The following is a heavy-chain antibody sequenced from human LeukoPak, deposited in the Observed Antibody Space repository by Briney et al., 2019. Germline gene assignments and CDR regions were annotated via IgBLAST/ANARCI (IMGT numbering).Heavy chain of an antibody. CDR2: IIPIFGTA. CDR1: GGTFSSYA. D-gene: IGHD2-2*01. CDR3: AGSLYCSSTSCLPHYYYYYYMDV. V-gene: IGHV1-69*06. Sequence: ASVKVSCKASGGTFSSYAISWVRQAPGQGLEWMGGIIPIFGTANYAQKFQGRVTITADKSTSTAYMELSSLRSEDTAVYYCAGSLYCSSTSCLPHYYYYYYMDVWGKGTTVTVSS. J-gene: IGHJ6*03.